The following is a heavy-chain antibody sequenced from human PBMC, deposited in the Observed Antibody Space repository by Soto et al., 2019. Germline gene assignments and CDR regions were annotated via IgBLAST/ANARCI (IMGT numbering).Heavy chain of an antibody. CDR3: ARAGRITYYYGSGSYPGDAFDI. CDR2: ISAYNGNT. CDR1: GYTFTSYG. V-gene: IGHV1-18*01. Sequence: ASVKVSCKASGYTFTSYGISWVRQAPGQGPEWMGWISAYNGNTNYAQKLQGRVTMTTDTSTSTAYMELRSLRSDDTAVYYCARAGRITYYYGSGSYPGDAFDIWGQGTMVTVSS. D-gene: IGHD3-10*01. J-gene: IGHJ3*02.